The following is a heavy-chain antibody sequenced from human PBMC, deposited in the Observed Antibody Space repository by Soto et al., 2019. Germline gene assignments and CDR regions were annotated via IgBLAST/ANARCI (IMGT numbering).Heavy chain of an antibody. D-gene: IGHD2-2*01. Sequence: LSLTCAVSGGSINSGGYYWTWIRQHPGKGLEWIGYIYYNGNTYYNPSLKSRVTISVDTSKSQFSLNLSSVTASDTAVYYCASLAYCSSTSCPPVWGQGTTVTVSS. CDR2: IYYNGNT. CDR3: ASLAYCSSTSCPPV. V-gene: IGHV4-31*11. CDR1: GGSINSGGYY. J-gene: IGHJ6*02.